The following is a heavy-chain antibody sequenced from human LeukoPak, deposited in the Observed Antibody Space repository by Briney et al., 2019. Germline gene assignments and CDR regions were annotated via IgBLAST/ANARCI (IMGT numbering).Heavy chain of an antibody. CDR3: ARDHSYYYDSSGAIL. Sequence: PSETLSLTCTVSGGSISSSSYYWGWIRQPPGKGLEWIGSIYYSGSTYYNPSLKSRVTISVDTSKNQFSLKLSSVTAADTAVYYCARDHSYYYDSSGAILWGQGTLVTVSS. V-gene: IGHV4-39*02. J-gene: IGHJ4*02. CDR1: GGSISSSSYY. D-gene: IGHD3-22*01. CDR2: IYYSGST.